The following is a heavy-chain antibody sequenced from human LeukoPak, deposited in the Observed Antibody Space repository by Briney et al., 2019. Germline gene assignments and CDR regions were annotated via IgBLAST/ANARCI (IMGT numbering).Heavy chain of an antibody. D-gene: IGHD2-15*01. CDR3: ARDCSGGSCYGAFDF. CDR1: GASIRSGDYY. Sequence: SETLSLTCTVSGASIRSGDYYWSWIRQPPGKGLEWIGYIYDSGSTYYNPSLKSRITISVDTSENRFSLKLSSVTATDTAVYYCARDCSGGSCYGAFDFWGQGTTVTVSS. J-gene: IGHJ3*01. CDR2: IYDSGST. V-gene: IGHV4-30-4*01.